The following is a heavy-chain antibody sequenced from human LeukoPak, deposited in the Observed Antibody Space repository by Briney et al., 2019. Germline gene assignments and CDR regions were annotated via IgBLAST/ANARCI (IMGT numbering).Heavy chain of an antibody. CDR2: VTSSGGHM. CDR3: AKDRDYYGSGSYPLDY. CDR1: GFIFSDYY. Sequence: GGSLRPSCAASGFIFSDYYMTWIRQAPGKGLEWVSYVTSSGGHMYYADSAKGRFTISRDNAKNSLDLQMNSLRAEDTAVYYCAKDRDYYGSGSYPLDYWGQGTLVTVSS. D-gene: IGHD3-10*01. J-gene: IGHJ4*02. V-gene: IGHV3-11*04.